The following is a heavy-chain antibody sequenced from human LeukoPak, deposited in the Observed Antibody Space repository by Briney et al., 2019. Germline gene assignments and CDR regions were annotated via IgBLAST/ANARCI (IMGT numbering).Heavy chain of an antibody. CDR1: GGSISSYY. D-gene: IGHD3-22*01. CDR2: IYYSGST. CDR3: ARRTYFYDSSGYYFDY. Sequence: PSETLSPTCTVSGGSISSYYWSWIRQPPGKGLECIGYIYYSGSTNYNPSLKSRVTISVDTSKNQLSLKLSSVTAADTAVYYCARRTYFYDSSGYYFDYWGQGTLVTVSS. V-gene: IGHV4-59*01. J-gene: IGHJ4*02.